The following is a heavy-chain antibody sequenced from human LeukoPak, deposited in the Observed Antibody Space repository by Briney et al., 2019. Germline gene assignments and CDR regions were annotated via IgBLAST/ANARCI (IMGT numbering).Heavy chain of an antibody. CDR2: INPNSGGT. V-gene: IGHV1-2*06. J-gene: IGHJ4*02. D-gene: IGHD6-19*01. CDR1: GYTFTGYY. CDR3: ARDPRIAVAGKYFDY. Sequence: ASVKVSCKASGYTFTGYYMHWVRQAPGQGLEWMGRINPNSGGTNYAQQFQGRVTMTRDTSISTAYMELSRLRSDDTAVYYCARDPRIAVAGKYFDYWGQGTLVTVPS.